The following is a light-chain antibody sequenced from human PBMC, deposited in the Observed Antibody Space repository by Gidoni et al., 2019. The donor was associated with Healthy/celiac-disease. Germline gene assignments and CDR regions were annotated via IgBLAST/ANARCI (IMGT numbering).Light chain of an antibody. CDR2: GAS. CDR3: QQYGSSPL. J-gene: IGKJ4*01. CDR1: QSVSSSY. V-gene: IGKV3-20*01. Sequence: ELVLTQSPGTLSLSPGERATLSCRASQSVSSSYLAWYQQKPGQAPRLLIYGASSRATGIPDRFSGSGSGTDFTLTISRLEPEDFAVYYCQQYGSSPLIXGXTKVEIK.